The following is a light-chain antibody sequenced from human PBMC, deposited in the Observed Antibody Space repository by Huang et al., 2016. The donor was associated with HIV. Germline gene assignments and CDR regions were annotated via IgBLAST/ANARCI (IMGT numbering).Light chain of an antibody. CDR3: HQYGSSRT. CDR2: GAS. J-gene: IGKJ1*01. V-gene: IGKV3-20*01. Sequence: EIVLTQSPGTLSLSPGARATLSCRASQSVNSYLAWYQQKPGQAPRLLIHGASSRATGIPDSVSGSGSGTDFTLTISRLGPEDFAVYYCHQYGSSRTVGQGTKVDIK. CDR1: QSVNSY.